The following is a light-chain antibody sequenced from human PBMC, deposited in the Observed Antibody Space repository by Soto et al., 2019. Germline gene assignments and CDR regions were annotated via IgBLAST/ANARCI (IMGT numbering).Light chain of an antibody. CDR2: DAS. J-gene: IGKJ1*01. V-gene: IGKV1-6*01. CDR1: QDIGND. Sequence: AIQMTQSPSSLSASVGDRVTITCRASQDIGNDLGWYQQKPGKAPKLLIYDASSLQSGVPSRFSGSGSGTDFTLTISSLQPEDFATYYCLRDYHGWTFGQGTKVEIK. CDR3: LRDYHGWT.